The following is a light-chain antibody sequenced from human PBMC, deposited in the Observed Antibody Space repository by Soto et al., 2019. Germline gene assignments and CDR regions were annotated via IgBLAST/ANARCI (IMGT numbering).Light chain of an antibody. V-gene: IGKV3-15*01. CDR3: QPYNNWPLT. Sequence: EIVLTQSPDTLSLSPGERATLSCRASRDAYNGYLAWYQQRPGQAPRLLIYDTSTRATGVPTRFSGSRSGAEFTLTINSLQSEDFAVYYCQPYNNWPLTFGGGTKVEIK. CDR2: DTS. J-gene: IGKJ4*01. CDR1: RDAYNGY.